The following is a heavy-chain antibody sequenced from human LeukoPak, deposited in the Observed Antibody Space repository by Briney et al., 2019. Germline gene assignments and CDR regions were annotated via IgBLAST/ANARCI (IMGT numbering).Heavy chain of an antibody. CDR3: ARDYNGGYSYGNYFDY. CDR1: GYTFTNYG. V-gene: IGHV1-18*01. J-gene: IGHJ4*02. CDR2: ISGHNGNT. D-gene: IGHD5-18*01. Sequence: ASVKVSCKASGYTFTNYGISWVRQAPGQGLAWMGWISGHNGNTNYAQKLQGRVTMTTDTSTSTAYMELRSLRSDDSAVYYCARDYNGGYSYGNYFDYWGQGTLVTVSS.